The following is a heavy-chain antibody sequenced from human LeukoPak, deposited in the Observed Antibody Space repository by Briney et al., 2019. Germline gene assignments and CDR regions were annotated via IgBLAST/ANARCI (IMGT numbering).Heavy chain of an antibody. CDR3: ARGAGSSWYLGGYYFDY. CDR1: GGSISSYY. V-gene: IGHV4-4*09. Sequence: PSETLSLTCTVSGGSISSYYWSWIRQPPGKGLEWIGYIYTSGSTNYNPSLKSRVTISVDTSKNQFSLKLSSVTAADTAVYYCARGAGSSWYLGGYYFDYWGQGTQVTVSS. D-gene: IGHD6-13*01. J-gene: IGHJ4*02. CDR2: IYTSGST.